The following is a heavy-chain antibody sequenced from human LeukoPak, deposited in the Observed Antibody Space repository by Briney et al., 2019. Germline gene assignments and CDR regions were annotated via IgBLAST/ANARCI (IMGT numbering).Heavy chain of an antibody. V-gene: IGHV1-69*05. D-gene: IGHD3-3*01. CDR2: IFPIFGTA. J-gene: IGHJ4*02. Sequence: SVKVSCKASGGTFSSYAISWVRQATGQGLEWMGGIFPIFGTANYAQKFQGRVTITTDESTSTAYMELSSLRSEDTAVYYCARDSGDDFWSGKAGFDYWGQGTLVTVSS. CDR1: GGTFSSYA. CDR3: ARDSGDDFWSGKAGFDY.